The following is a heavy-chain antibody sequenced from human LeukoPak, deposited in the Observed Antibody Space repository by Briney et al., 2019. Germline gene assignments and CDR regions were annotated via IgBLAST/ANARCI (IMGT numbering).Heavy chain of an antibody. CDR3: ARVDAGY. V-gene: IGHV3-30*03. CDR1: GFIFRNYG. Sequence: GGSLRLSCAGSGFIFRNYGMHWVRQAPGQGLEWVAVISDGGTHLYYADSVKGRFTISRDNSESTMYLQMNSLRVEDTAVYYCARVDAGYWGQGTLVTVSS. CDR2: ISDGGTHL. J-gene: IGHJ4*02. D-gene: IGHD3/OR15-3a*01.